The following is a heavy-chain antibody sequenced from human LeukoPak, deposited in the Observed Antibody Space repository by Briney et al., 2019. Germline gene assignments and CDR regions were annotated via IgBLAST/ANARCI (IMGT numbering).Heavy chain of an antibody. V-gene: IGHV4-59*01. CDR3: ARSMDTAMVYFDY. CDR2: VYNSGST. J-gene: IGHJ4*02. D-gene: IGHD5-18*01. Sequence: PSETLSLTCTVSGGSICSYDWSWIRQPPGQGLEWIGFVYNSGSTKYNPSLKSRVNISADTSKNQFSLKLSSVTAADTAVYYCARSMDTAMVYFDYWGQGTLVTVSS. CDR1: GGSICSYD.